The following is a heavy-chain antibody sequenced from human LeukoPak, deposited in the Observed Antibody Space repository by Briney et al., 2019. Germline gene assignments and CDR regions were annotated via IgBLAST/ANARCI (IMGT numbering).Heavy chain of an antibody. CDR1: GFTFSAYS. CDR2: ISSSSSYI. V-gene: IGHV3-21*01. D-gene: IGHD3-22*01. J-gene: IGHJ4*02. CDR3: AKDRHYESNVLGY. Sequence: GGSLRLSCAASGFTFSAYSMNWVRQAPGKGLEWVSSISSSSSYIYYADSVKGRFTISRDNAKNSLYLQMNSLRAEDTAVYYCAKDRHYESNVLGYWGQGTLVTVSS.